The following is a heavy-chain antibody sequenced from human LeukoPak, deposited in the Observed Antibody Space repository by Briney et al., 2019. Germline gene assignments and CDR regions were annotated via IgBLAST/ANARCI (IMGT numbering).Heavy chain of an antibody. CDR2: ISGSGGSR. CDR1: GFTFSSYT. J-gene: IGHJ4*02. D-gene: IGHD4-11*01. V-gene: IGHV3-23*01. Sequence: PGGSLRLSCAASGFTFSSYTMTWVRQAPGKGLEWVSGISGSGGSRYYADSVKGRFTISRDNSENTLYLQMNSLRAEDTAVYYCASRGPYSNYFDYWGQGTLDTVSS. CDR3: ASRGPYSNYFDY.